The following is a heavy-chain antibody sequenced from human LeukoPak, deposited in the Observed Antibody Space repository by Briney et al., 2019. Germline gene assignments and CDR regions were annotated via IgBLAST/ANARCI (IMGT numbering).Heavy chain of an antibody. J-gene: IGHJ4*02. Sequence: PGGSLRLSCAASGFSFSSYGFHWVRQAPGKGLEWVALMWYDGSKQYYADSVKGRFTISRDNSKNALYSQMNSLRVEDTSLYYCVRDPGTSSYYFDSWGQGTLVTVSS. D-gene: IGHD3-16*01. CDR3: VRDPGTSSYYFDS. V-gene: IGHV3-33*01. CDR2: MWYDGSKQ. CDR1: GFSFSSYG.